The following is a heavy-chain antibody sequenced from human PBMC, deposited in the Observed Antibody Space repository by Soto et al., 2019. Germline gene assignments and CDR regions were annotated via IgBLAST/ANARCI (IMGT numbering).Heavy chain of an antibody. Sequence: XASLSLTSTVCRGSVSSYDWSWIRQPPGKGLEWIGYVYYSGSTNYNPSLKSRVTISVDTSKNQFSLKLSSVTAADTAVYYCERDTVEITGTYDQWGQGTLVTVSS. CDR3: ERDTVEITGTYDQ. CDR2: VYYSGST. J-gene: IGHJ4*02. V-gene: IGHV4-59*02. CDR1: RGSVSSYD. D-gene: IGHD2-8*02.